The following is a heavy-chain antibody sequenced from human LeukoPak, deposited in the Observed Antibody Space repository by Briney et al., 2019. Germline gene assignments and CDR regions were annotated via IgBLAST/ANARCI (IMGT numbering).Heavy chain of an antibody. V-gene: IGHV3-23*01. Sequence: GGSLRLSCRDSGLDFSKYAINWVRQAPGKGLEWVSAIGGNGGTTHYADSVKGRFAISRDNSKNTVFLQMDSLRVEDSALYYCAKGPLIEVAGTTWDYRGQGTLVTVSS. CDR1: GLDFSKYA. J-gene: IGHJ4*02. D-gene: IGHD6-19*01. CDR2: IGGNGGTT. CDR3: AKGPLIEVAGTTWDY.